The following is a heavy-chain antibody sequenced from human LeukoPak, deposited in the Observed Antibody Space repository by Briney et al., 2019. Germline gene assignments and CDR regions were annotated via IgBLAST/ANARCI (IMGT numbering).Heavy chain of an antibody. CDR3: AKGPSGTPYYFDY. CDR1: GFTFSNAW. J-gene: IGHJ4*02. D-gene: IGHD1-26*01. V-gene: IGHV3-15*01. CDR2: IKSKTDGGTT. Sequence: PGGSLRLSCAASGFTFSNAWMSWVRQAPGKGLEWVGRIKSKTDGGTTDYAAPVKGRFTISRDNSKNTLYLQMNSLRAEDTAVYYCAKGPSGTPYYFDYWGQGTLVTVSS.